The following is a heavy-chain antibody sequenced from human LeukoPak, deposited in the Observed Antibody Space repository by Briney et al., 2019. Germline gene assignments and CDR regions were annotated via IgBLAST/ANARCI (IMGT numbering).Heavy chain of an antibody. D-gene: IGHD3-10*01. V-gene: IGHV4-38-2*02. J-gene: IGHJ4*02. CDR3: ARGSHYFGFFDF. Sequence: SETLSLTCTVSDYSISSGYYWGWIRQPPGEGLEWIGSIYHSRSTYYNSSLKSRVTISVDTSKNQFSLKLSSVTAADTAVYYCARGSHYFGFFDFWGQGTLVTVSS. CDR2: IYHSRST. CDR1: DYSISSGYY.